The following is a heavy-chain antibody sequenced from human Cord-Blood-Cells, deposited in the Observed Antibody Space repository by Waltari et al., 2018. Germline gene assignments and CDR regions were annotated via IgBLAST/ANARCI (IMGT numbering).Heavy chain of an antibody. Sequence: VQRVQSGAEWAKTGAHLKVSCKGTGYTCPSSGRYWVRQATGQGLEWMGWMNPNSGNTGYAQKFQGRVTMTRNTSISTAYMELSSLRSEDTAVYYCARDYSNYFAFDIWGQGTMVTVSS. V-gene: IGHV1-8*01. D-gene: IGHD4-4*01. CDR3: ARDYSNYFAFDI. J-gene: IGHJ3*02. CDR2: MNPNSGNT. CDR1: GYTCPSSG.